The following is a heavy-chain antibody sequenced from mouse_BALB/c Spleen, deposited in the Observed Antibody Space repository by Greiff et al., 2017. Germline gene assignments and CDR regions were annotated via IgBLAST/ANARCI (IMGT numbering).Heavy chain of an antibody. CDR2: ISYSGST. V-gene: IGHV3-2*02. J-gene: IGHJ1*01. D-gene: IGHD1-1*01. Sequence: EVQLQESGPGLVKPSQSLSLTCTVTGYSITSDYAWNWIRQFPGNKLEWMGYISYSGSTSYNPSLKSRISITRDTSKNQFFLQLNSVTTEDTATYYCAMYYYGSSPYWYFDVWGAGTTVTVSS. CDR3: AMYYYGSSPYWYFDV. CDR1: GYSITSDYA.